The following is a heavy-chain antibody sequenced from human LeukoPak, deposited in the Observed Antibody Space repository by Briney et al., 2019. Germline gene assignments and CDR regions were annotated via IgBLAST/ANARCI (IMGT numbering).Heavy chain of an antibody. D-gene: IGHD3-22*01. CDR2: IIPIFGTA. CDR3: EYYRDSSGYYTDYFDY. CDR1: GFTFTSSA. Sequence: SVKVSCKASGFTFTSSAVQWVRQAPGQGLEWMGGIIPIFGTANYAQKFQGRVTITADESTSTAYMELSSLRSEDTAVYYCEYYRDSSGYYTDYFDYWGQGTLVTVSS. V-gene: IGHV1-69*13. J-gene: IGHJ4*02.